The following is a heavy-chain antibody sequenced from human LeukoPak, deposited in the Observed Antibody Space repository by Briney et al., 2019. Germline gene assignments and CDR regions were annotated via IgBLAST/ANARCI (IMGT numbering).Heavy chain of an antibody. Sequence: SETLSLTCTVSGGSISSYYWSWIRQPPGKGLEWIGYIYYSGSTNYNPSLKSRVTISVDTSKNQFSLKLSSVTAADTAVYFCARMVPAGTHNYWGQGPLVTVSS. D-gene: IGHD2-2*01. J-gene: IGHJ4*02. CDR3: ARMVPAGTHNY. V-gene: IGHV4-59*08. CDR1: GGSISSYY. CDR2: IYYSGST.